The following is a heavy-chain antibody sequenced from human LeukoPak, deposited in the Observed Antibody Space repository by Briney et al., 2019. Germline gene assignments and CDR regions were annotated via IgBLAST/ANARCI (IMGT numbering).Heavy chain of an antibody. V-gene: IGHV3-21*01. CDR2: ISSRSAYI. CDR3: ARDRSGSYPYYFDY. Sequence: GGSLRLSCAASGFTFSDYSMNWVRQVPGKGLEWVSSISSRSAYIHYTDSVKGRFTISRDNAENSLYLQMNNLRADDTAVYYCARDRSGSYPYYFDYWGQGTVVTVSS. D-gene: IGHD1-26*01. CDR1: GFTFSDYS. J-gene: IGHJ4*02.